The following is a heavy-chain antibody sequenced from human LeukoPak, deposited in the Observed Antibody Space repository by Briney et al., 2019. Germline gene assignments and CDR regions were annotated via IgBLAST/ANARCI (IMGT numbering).Heavy chain of an antibody. D-gene: IGHD4-17*01. Sequence: SETLSLTCTVSGGSISSGGYYWSWIRQHPGKGLEWIGYIYYSGSTYYNPSLKSRVTISVDTSKNQFSLKLSSVTAADTAVYYCARDPPGDYGDYRAPSYGMDVWGQGTMVTVSS. V-gene: IGHV4-31*03. CDR1: GGSISSGGYY. CDR3: ARDPPGDYGDYRAPSYGMDV. J-gene: IGHJ6*02. CDR2: IYYSGST.